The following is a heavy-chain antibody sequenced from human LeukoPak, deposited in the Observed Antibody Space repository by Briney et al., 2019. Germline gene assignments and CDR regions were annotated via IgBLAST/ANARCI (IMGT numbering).Heavy chain of an antibody. CDR1: GSTFDDYA. D-gene: IGHD4-17*01. CDR2: ISWNSGSI. J-gene: IGHJ6*02. V-gene: IGHV3-9*01. CDR3: AKDILTPHYGDCVGVFPYYGMDV. Sequence: GRSLRLSCAASGSTFDDYAMHWVRQAPGKGLEWVSGISWNSGSIGYADSVKGRFTISRDNAKNSLYLQMNSLRAEDTALYYCAKDILTPHYGDCVGVFPYYGMDVWGQGTTVTVSS.